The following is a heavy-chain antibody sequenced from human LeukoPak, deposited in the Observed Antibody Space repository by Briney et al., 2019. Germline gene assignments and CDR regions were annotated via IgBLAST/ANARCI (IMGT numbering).Heavy chain of an antibody. CDR2: IYYSGST. J-gene: IGHJ6*03. D-gene: IGHD3-16*02. CDR1: GGSISNYY. CDR3: ARVAPELEARYYHYMDV. V-gene: IGHV4-59*01. Sequence: SETLSLTCTVSGGSISNYYWSWIRQPPGKGLEWIGHIYYSGSTNYNPSLKSRVSISVDTSKNQFSLRLSSVTAADTAVYYCARVAPELEARYYHYMDVWGKGTTVPVSS.